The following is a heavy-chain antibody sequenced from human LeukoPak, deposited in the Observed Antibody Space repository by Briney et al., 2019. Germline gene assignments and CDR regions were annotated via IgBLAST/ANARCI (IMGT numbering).Heavy chain of an antibody. CDR2: ISNSGGST. J-gene: IGHJ3*02. CDR3: AKDLSYGDPVI. Sequence: PGGSLRLSCAASGFTFSSYGMSWVRQAPEKGLEWVSAISNSGGSTYYADSVKGRFTISRDNSKNTLYLQMNSLRAEDTAVYYCAKDLSYGDPVIWGQGTMVTVSS. D-gene: IGHD4-17*01. V-gene: IGHV3-23*01. CDR1: GFTFSSYG.